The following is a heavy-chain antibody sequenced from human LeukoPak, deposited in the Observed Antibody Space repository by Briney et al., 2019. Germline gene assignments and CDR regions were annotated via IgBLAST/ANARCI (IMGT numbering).Heavy chain of an antibody. CDR3: ARGPYYYDLDAFDI. CDR2: IYHSGST. J-gene: IGHJ3*02. Sequence: SETLSLTCTVSGYSISSGYYWGWIRQPPGKGLEWIGSIYHSGSTYYNPSLKSRVTISVDTSKNQFSLKLSSVTAADTAVYYCARGPYYYDLDAFDIWGQGTMVTVSS. D-gene: IGHD3-22*01. V-gene: IGHV4-38-2*02. CDR1: GYSISSGYY.